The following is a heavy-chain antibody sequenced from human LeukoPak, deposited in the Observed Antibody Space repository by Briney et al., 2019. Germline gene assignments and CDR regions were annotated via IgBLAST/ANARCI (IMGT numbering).Heavy chain of an antibody. CDR2: MNPNSGNT. J-gene: IGHJ6*02. CDR1: GYTFTSYD. CDR3: ARRYDFWSGYYYYYYGMDV. D-gene: IGHD3-3*01. V-gene: IGHV1-8*01. Sequence: ASVKVSCKASGYTFTSYDISWVRQATGQGLEWMGWMNPNSGNTGYAQKFQGRVTMTRNTSISTAYMELSSLRSEDTAVYYCARRYDFWSGYYYYYYGMDVWGQGTTVTVSS.